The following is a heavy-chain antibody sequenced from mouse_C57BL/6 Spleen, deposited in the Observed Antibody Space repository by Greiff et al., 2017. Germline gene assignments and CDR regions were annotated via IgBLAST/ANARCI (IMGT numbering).Heavy chain of an antibody. J-gene: IGHJ4*01. CDR2: INPNNGGT. Sequence: VHVKQSGPELVKPGASVKIPCKASGYTFTDYNMDWVKQSHGKSLEWIGDINPNNGGTIYNQKFKGKATLTVDKSSSTAYMELRSLTSEDTAVYYCARRALRYAMDYWRQGTSVTVSS. V-gene: IGHV1-18*01. CDR3: ARRALRYAMDY. CDR1: GYTFTDYN. D-gene: IGHD1-1*01.